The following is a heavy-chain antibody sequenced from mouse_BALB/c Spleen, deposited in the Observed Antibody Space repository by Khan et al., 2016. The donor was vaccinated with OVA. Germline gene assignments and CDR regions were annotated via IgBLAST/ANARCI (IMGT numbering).Heavy chain of an antibody. D-gene: IGHD6-1*01. CDR3: THSSDEPRYINV. J-gene: IGHJ1*01. CDR2: IAPANGNV. Sequence: MQLEESGAELVKPGASVKLSCIASGFTIRDNYIHWVKQRPEQSLEWIGRIAPANGNVKYDPKFQGKATITADTSSNTAYLQVNSLTSEDSAVDSCTHSSDEPRYINVWGAGTTVTVSS. V-gene: IGHV14-3*02. CDR1: GFTIRDNY.